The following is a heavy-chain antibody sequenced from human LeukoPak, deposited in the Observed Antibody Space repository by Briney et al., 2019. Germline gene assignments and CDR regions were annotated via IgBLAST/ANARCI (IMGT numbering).Heavy chain of an antibody. CDR3: ARDLSHRYNYDSRGYYILFDH. CDR1: GYTFTSYG. CDR2: ISAYNGNT. Sequence: ASVKVSCKASGYTFTSYGISWVRQAPGQGLEWMGWISAYNGNTNYAQKLQGRVTMTTDTSTTTAYMELRSLRSDDTAVYYCARDLSHRYNYDSRGYYILFDHWGQGTLVTVSS. D-gene: IGHD3-22*01. V-gene: IGHV1-18*01. J-gene: IGHJ4*02.